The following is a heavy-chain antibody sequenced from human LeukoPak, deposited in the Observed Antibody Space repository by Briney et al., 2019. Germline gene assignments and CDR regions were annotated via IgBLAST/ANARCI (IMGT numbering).Heavy chain of an antibody. Sequence: PGGSPRLSCAASGFTVSSNYMNWVRQAPGKGLEWVSVISSGGSTHYADSVRGRFTISRDNSKNTLYLHVNSLRAEDTAVYYCARLDSSGYYYYGMDVWGQGTTVTVS. CDR3: ARLDSSGYYYYGMDV. V-gene: IGHV3-66*01. J-gene: IGHJ6*02. CDR2: ISSGGST. D-gene: IGHD6-19*01. CDR1: GFTVSSNY.